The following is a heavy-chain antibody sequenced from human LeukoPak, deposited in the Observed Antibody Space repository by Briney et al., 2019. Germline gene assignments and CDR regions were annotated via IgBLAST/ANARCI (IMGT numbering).Heavy chain of an antibody. V-gene: IGHV4-4*07. CDR3: ARDVGYCSGGSCYLSAFDI. D-gene: IGHD2-15*01. J-gene: IGHJ3*02. CDR1: GGSISSYY. CDR2: IYTSGST. Sequence: SEILSLTCTVSGGSISSYYWSWIQQPAGKGLECIGRIYTSGSTNYNPSLKSRVTMSVDTSKNQFSLKLSSVTAADTAVYYCARDVGYCSGGSCYLSAFDIWGQGTMVTVSS.